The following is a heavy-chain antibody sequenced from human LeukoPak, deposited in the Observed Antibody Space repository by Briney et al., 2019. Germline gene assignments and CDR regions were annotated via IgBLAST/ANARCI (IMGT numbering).Heavy chain of an antibody. V-gene: IGHV4-34*01. D-gene: IGHD3-16*01. CDR2: INHSGST. CDR1: GGSFSGYY. Sequence: SETLSLTCAVYGGSFSGYYWSWIRQPPGKGLEWIGEINHSGSTNYNPSLKSRVTISVDTSKNQFSLKLSSVTAADTAVYYCARLGTGGPLNWFDPWGQGTLVTVSS. J-gene: IGHJ5*02. CDR3: ARLGTGGPLNWFDP.